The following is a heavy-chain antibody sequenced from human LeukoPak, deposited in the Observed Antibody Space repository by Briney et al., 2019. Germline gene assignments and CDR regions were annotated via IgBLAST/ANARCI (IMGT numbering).Heavy chain of an antibody. CDR1: GFTFSRYW. CDR2: IRQDGSEK. V-gene: IGHV3-7*01. CDR3: ARDGWSPDY. Sequence: GGSLRLSCAASGFTFSRYWMSWVRQAPGKGLEWVANIRQDGSEKYYVDSVKGRFTISRDNAKNSLYLQMNSLRAEDTAVYYCARDGWSPDYWGQGTLVTVSS. J-gene: IGHJ4*02.